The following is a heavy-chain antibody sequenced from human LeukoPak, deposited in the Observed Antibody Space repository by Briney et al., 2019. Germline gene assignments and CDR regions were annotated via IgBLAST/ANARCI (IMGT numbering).Heavy chain of an antibody. D-gene: IGHD1-20*01. J-gene: IGHJ5*02. Sequence: GGFLRLSCAASGFTFSGYSMNWVRQAPGKGLEWVSSIGTSSTYIYYADSVRGRFTISRDNAKNSLYLQMNSLRADDTAVYYCARDPPSYNWNDMDPWGQGTLVTVSS. CDR2: IGTSSTYI. V-gene: IGHV3-21*01. CDR3: ARDPPSYNWNDMDP. CDR1: GFTFSGYS.